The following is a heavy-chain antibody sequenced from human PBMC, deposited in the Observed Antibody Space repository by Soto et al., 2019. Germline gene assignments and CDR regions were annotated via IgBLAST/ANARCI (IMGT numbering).Heavy chain of an antibody. CDR2: ISAYNGNT. J-gene: IGHJ4*02. Sequence: QVQLVQSGAEVKKPGASVKVSCKASGYTFTSYGISWVRQAPGQGLEWMGWISAYNGNTNYAQKLQGRVTMTTDTSTSTAYMELRSLRSDDTAVYYCARDRLLITIFELGGEGCYFDYWGQGTLVTVSS. CDR3: ARDRLLITIFELGGEGCYFDY. V-gene: IGHV1-18*01. D-gene: IGHD3-3*01. CDR1: GYTFTSYG.